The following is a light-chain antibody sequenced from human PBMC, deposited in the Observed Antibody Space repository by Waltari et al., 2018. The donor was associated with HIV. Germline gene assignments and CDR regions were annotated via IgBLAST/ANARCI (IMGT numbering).Light chain of an antibody. CDR1: QSISTN. CDR2: GAS. Sequence: ETLMTQSPVTLSVSPGNRASLSCRASQSISTNLAWYQHKPGHAPRLLIYGASTRATGVPTRFSGSESGTEFTLTISSLQSEDFAVYYCQQYSKWPPLTFGGGTKVEIK. V-gene: IGKV3-15*01. CDR3: QQYSKWPPLT. J-gene: IGKJ4*01.